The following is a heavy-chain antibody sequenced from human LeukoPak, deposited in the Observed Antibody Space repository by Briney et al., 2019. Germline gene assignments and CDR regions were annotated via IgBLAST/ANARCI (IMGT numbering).Heavy chain of an antibody. J-gene: IGHJ5*02. Sequence: PGGSLRLSCAASGFTLSSYGMHWVRQAPGKGLEWVAVISYDGSNKYYADSVKGRFTISRDNSKNTLYLQMNSLRAEDTAVYYCAKDAAVRYRLINWFDPWGQGTLVTVSS. CDR3: AKDAAVRYRLINWFDP. CDR2: ISYDGSNK. V-gene: IGHV3-30*18. CDR1: GFTLSSYG. D-gene: IGHD3-16*02.